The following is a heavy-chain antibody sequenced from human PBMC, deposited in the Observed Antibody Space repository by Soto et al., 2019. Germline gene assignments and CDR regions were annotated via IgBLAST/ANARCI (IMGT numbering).Heavy chain of an antibody. Sequence: SETQSLTCTVSGGSISSYYWSWIRQKPGKGLEWIGYIYYSGSTNYNPSLKSRVTISVDTSKNQFSLKLSSVTAADTAVYYCARSYGSGSYSYWGQGTLVTVSS. CDR2: IYYSGST. J-gene: IGHJ4*02. V-gene: IGHV4-59*01. CDR1: GGSISSYY. D-gene: IGHD3-10*01. CDR3: ARSYGSGSYSY.